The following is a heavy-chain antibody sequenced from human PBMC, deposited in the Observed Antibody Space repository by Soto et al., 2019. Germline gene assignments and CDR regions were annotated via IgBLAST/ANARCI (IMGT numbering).Heavy chain of an antibody. CDR1: GFTFSIYA. Sequence: LRLSCAASGFTFSIYAMHWVRQAPGKGLEWVAVISYDGSNKYYADSVKGRFTISRDNSKNTLYLQMNSLRAEDTAVYYCAREGYCSGGSCQTVLFDYWGQGTLVTVSS. CDR2: ISYDGSNK. J-gene: IGHJ4*02. V-gene: IGHV3-30-3*01. CDR3: AREGYCSGGSCQTVLFDY. D-gene: IGHD2-15*01.